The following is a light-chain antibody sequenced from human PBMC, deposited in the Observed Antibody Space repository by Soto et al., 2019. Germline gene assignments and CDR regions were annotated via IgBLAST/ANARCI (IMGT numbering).Light chain of an antibody. J-gene: IGKJ1*01. Sequence: DIQMTQSPSTLSASVGDRVSITCRASQSIGRQLVWYQQKPGKAPNLLIYQASNLETGVPSRFTGSGSGTEFTLTISSLQPDDLATYYCLQYQSYWTFGQGTKVEVK. CDR2: QAS. CDR3: LQYQSYWT. CDR1: QSIGRQ. V-gene: IGKV1-5*03.